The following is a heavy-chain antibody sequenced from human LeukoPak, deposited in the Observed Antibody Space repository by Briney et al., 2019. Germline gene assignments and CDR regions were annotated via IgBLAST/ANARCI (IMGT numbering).Heavy chain of an antibody. CDR1: GYTFTNYD. CDR3: AREGLVY. CDR2: MNPNSGNS. Sequence: ASVKVSCKTSGYTFTNYDINWVRQATGQGLEWMGYMNPNSGNSAYAQKFQGRVTITTDASISTASMELSGLRSEDTALYYCAREGLVYWGQGTLVTVSS. V-gene: IGHV1-8*01. J-gene: IGHJ4*02.